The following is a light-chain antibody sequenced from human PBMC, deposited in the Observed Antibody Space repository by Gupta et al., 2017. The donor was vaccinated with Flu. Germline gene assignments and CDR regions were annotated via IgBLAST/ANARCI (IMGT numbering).Light chain of an antibody. J-gene: IGKJ1*01. CDR3: MQALEIPWT. V-gene: IGKV2-28*01. CDR2: LAS. Sequence: ISCRSSQSLLHRNGYNYLDWYLQTPGQSPQLLLYLASSRASGVPDRFSGSGSGTDFTLKITRVEAEDVGIYYCMQALEIPWTFGQGTKVEIK. CDR1: QSLLHRNGYNY.